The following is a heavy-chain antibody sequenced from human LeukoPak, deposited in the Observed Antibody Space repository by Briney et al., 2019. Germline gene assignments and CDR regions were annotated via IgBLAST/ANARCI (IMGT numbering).Heavy chain of an antibody. CDR2: IYTSGST. CDR3: ARGGRSGSYPPEYYFDY. V-gene: IGHV4-4*07. CDR1: GGSISSYY. J-gene: IGHJ4*02. D-gene: IGHD1-26*01. Sequence: PSETLSLTCTVSGGSISSYYWSWIRQPAGKGLEWIGRIYTSGSTNYNPSLKSRVTMSVDTSKNQFSLKLSSVTAADTAVYYCARGGRSGSYPPEYYFDYWGQGTLVTVSS.